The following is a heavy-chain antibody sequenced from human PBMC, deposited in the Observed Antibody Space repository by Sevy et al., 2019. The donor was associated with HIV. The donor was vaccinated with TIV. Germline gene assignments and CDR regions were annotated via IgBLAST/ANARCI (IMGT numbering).Heavy chain of an antibody. CDR1: GGSISSYY. J-gene: IGHJ3*02. CDR3: AREGVVVPAAPYDAFDI. D-gene: IGHD2-2*01. V-gene: IGHV4-59*01. CDR2: IYYSGST. Sequence: SETLSLTCTVSGGSISSYYWSWIRQPPGKGLEWIGYIYYSGSTNYNPSLKSRVTLSVDTSKNQFSLKLSSVTAADTAVYYCAREGVVVPAAPYDAFDIWGQGTMVTVSS.